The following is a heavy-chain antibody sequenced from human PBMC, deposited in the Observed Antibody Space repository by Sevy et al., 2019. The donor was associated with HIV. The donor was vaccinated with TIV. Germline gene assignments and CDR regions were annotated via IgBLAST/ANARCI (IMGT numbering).Heavy chain of an antibody. CDR1: GFTFSNAW. V-gene: IGHV3-15*01. CDR3: TTDVPGRGSISWSDTYDAFDI. J-gene: IGHJ3*02. D-gene: IGHD6-13*01. Sequence: GGSLRLSCAASGFTFSNAWMSWVRQAPGKGLEWVGRIKSKTDGGTTDYAAPVKGRFTISRDDSKNTLYLQMNSLKTEDTAVYYCTTDVPGRGSISWSDTYDAFDIWGQGTMVTVSS. CDR2: IKSKTDGGTT.